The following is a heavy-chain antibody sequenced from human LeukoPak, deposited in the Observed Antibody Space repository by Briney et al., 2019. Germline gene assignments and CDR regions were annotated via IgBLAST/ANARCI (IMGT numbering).Heavy chain of an antibody. CDR1: GFTFSSYA. Sequence: GGSLRLSCAASGFTFSSYAMHWVRQAPGKGLEWAAVISYDGSNKYYADSVKGRFTISRDNSKNTLYLQMNSLRAEDTAVYYCARDTDTAMVTAYWGQGTLVTVSS. V-gene: IGHV3-30-3*01. J-gene: IGHJ4*02. CDR2: ISYDGSNK. D-gene: IGHD5-18*01. CDR3: ARDTDTAMVTAY.